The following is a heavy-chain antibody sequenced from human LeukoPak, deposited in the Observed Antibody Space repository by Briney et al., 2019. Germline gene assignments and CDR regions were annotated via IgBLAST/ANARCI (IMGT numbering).Heavy chain of an antibody. CDR3: AKGLYDCLSDTDY. CDR2: IRGSGGTT. Sequence: PGGSLRLSCAASGFTLSGCAMSWVRQAPGKGLEWVSAIRGSGGTTYYADSVKGRFTISRDNSKDTLYLQMNSLRVEDTAVYYCAKGLYDCLSDTDYWGQGTLVTVYS. D-gene: IGHD3-9*01. CDR1: GFTLSGCA. V-gene: IGHV3-23*01. J-gene: IGHJ4*02.